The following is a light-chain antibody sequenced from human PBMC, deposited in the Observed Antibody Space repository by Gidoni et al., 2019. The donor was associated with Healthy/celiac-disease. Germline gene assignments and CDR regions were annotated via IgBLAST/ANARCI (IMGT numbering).Light chain of an antibody. V-gene: IGKV1-27*01. CDR3: QKYNSAPRT. Sequence: DLMMPPSPSSLSASVGDRVTSTGWASQGISKYFAWYQQKPGKVPKLLIYATSTMPAGVPSRCSGSGSGTDFTLTISSLQPEDVATYYCQKYNSAPRTFGQGTKVEIK. CDR2: ATS. J-gene: IGKJ1*01. CDR1: QGISKY.